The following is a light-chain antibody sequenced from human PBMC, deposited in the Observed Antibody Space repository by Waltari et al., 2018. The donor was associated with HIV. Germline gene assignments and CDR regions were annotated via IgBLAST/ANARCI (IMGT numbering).Light chain of an antibody. CDR3: SSYAGSNRRV. CDR1: SRDVGGYNY. V-gene: IGLV2-8*01. J-gene: IGLJ2*01. Sequence: QSALTQPPAASGSPGQSVTISCTGTSRDVGGYNYVSWYQQHPGKAPKLMIYEVSKRPSGVPDRFSGSKSGNTASLTVSGLQAEDEADYYCSSYAGSNRRVFGGGTKLTVL. CDR2: EVS.